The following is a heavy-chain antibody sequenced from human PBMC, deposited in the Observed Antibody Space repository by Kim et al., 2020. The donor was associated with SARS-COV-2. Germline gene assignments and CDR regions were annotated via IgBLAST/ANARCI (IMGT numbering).Heavy chain of an antibody. V-gene: IGHV3-15*01. CDR3: SIEQKYLVFVPAAQTWDKRLYYYGMDV. J-gene: IGHJ6*02. CDR2: IKSNPDGGTT. D-gene: IGHD2-2*01. CDR1: GFTFSNAW. Sequence: GGSLRLSCAASGFTFSNAWMSWVRQAPGKGLEWVGRIKSNPDGGTTDYTAPVKGRFTISRDDSENTLYLQMNSLKTEDTAIYYCSIEQKYLVFVPAAQTWDKRLYYYGMDVWGQGTTVTVSS.